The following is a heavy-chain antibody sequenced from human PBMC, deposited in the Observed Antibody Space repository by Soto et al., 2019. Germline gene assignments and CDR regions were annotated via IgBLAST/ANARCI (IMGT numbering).Heavy chain of an antibody. CDR2: ISYDGSNK. Sequence: QVQLVESGGGVVQPGRSLRLSCAASGFTFSSYGMHWVRQAPGKGLEWVAVISYDGSNKYYADSVKGRFTISRDNSKNTLYLQMNSLRAEDTAVYYCAKVDDYVDGGDVWGQGTTVTVSS. V-gene: IGHV3-30*18. D-gene: IGHD4-17*01. CDR3: AKVDDYVDGGDV. CDR1: GFTFSSYG. J-gene: IGHJ6*02.